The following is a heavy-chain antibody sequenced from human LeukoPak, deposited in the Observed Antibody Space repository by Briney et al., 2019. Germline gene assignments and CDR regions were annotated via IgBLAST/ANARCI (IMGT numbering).Heavy chain of an antibody. CDR3: AREDYCSGGSCYSGYFQH. V-gene: IGHV4-59*01. Sequence: PSETLSHTRTVSGGSISSYYWSWIRQPPGKGLEWIGYIYYSGTTNYNPSLKSRVTISVDTSKNQFSLKLSSVTAADTAVYYCAREDYCSGGSCYSGYFQHWGQATLVTVSS. D-gene: IGHD2-15*01. CDR1: GGSISSYY. CDR2: IYYSGTT. J-gene: IGHJ1*01.